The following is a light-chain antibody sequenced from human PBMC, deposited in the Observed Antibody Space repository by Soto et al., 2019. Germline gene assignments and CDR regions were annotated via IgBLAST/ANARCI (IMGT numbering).Light chain of an antibody. V-gene: IGLV2-14*01. Sequence: QSALTQPASVSGSPGQSITISCTNYVSWYQQHPGKAPKLMIYEVNNRPSGVSNRLSGSKSGNTASLTISGLQAEDEADYYCTSYTSSNTPVFGGGTKLTVL. CDR1: Y. CDR2: EVN. J-gene: IGLJ3*02. CDR3: TSYTSSNTPV.